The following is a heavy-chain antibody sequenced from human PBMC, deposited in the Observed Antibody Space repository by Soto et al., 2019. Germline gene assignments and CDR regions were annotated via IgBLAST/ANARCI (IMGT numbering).Heavy chain of an antibody. CDR1: GGSFSGYY. V-gene: IGHV4-34*01. CDR2: INHSGST. D-gene: IGHD4-4*01. J-gene: IGHJ5*02. CDR3: ASLHLPLDYSNYWFDP. Sequence: SETLSLTCAVYGGSFSGYYWSWIRQPPGKGLEWIGEINHSGSTNYNPSLKSRVTISVDTSKNQFSLKLSSVTAADTAVYYCASLHLPLDYSNYWFDPWGQGTLVTVSS.